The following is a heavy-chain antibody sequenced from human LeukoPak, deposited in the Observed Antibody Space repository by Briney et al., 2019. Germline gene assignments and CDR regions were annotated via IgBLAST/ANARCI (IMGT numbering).Heavy chain of an antibody. V-gene: IGHV3-74*01. CDR2: INSDGSST. CDR3: ARESAIVLVPFDS. D-gene: IGHD2/OR15-2a*01. CDR1: GFSFTSYW. Sequence: PGGSLRLACAASGFSFTSYWMHWVRQAPGKGLVLVSRINSDGSSTTYADSVKGRFTISRDNAKNTLYLQMNTLRGEDTAVYYCARESAIVLVPFDSWGQGTLVTVSS. J-gene: IGHJ4*02.